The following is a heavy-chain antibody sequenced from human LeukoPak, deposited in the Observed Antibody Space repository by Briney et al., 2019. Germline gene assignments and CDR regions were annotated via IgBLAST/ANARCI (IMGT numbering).Heavy chain of an antibody. CDR1: GFTFSSYA. V-gene: IGHV3-30-3*01. CDR3: AGDHGDRGFDP. CDR2: ISYDGSNK. D-gene: IGHD7-27*01. Sequence: GGSLRLSCAASGFTFSSYAMHWVRQAPGKGLEWVAVISYDGSNKYYADSVKGRFTISRDNSKNTLYLQMNSLRAEDTAVYYCAGDHGDRGFDPWGQGTLVTVSS. J-gene: IGHJ5*02.